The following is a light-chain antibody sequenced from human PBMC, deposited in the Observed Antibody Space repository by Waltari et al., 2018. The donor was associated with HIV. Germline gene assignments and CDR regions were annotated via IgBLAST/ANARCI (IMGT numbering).Light chain of an antibody. CDR3: QQYYRTPLT. J-gene: IGKJ4*01. V-gene: IGKV4-1*01. CDR2: WAS. CDR1: QNLLYSSNNKNY. Sequence: DIVMTQSPDSLTVSLGDRTTIYCKSSQNLLYSSNNKNYAAWYQQKAGQPTKLLIYWASTRESGIPARFSGGGSGTDFTLTISSLQAEDVATYYCQQYYRTPLTFGGGTKVEIK.